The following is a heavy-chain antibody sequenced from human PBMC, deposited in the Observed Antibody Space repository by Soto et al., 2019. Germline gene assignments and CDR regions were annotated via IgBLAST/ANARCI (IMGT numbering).Heavy chain of an antibody. D-gene: IGHD3-22*01. CDR1: GFTFSSYG. V-gene: IGHV3-33*01. CDR2: IWYDGSNK. CDR3: ARAIEYYDSSGYYYVFYYYYGMDV. Sequence: QVQLVESGGGVVQPGRSLRLSCAASGFTFSSYGMHWVRQAPGKGLEWVAVIWYDGSNKYYADSVKGRFTISRDNSKNTLYLQMNSLRAEDTAVYYCARAIEYYDSSGYYYVFYYYYGMDVWGQGTTVTVSS. J-gene: IGHJ6*02.